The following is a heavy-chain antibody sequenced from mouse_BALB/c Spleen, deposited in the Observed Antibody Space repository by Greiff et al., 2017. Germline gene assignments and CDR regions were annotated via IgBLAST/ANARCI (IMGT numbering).Heavy chain of an antibody. CDR3: ARMGWSHAMDY. D-gene: IGHD2-3*01. CDR1: GYSITSGYY. V-gene: IGHV3-6*02. CDR2: ISYDGSN. J-gene: IGHJ4*01. Sequence: EVKLQESGPGLVKPSQSLSLTCSVTGYSITSGYYWNWIRQFPGNKLEWMGYISYDGSNNYNPSLKNRISITRDTSKNQFFLKLNSVTTEDTATYYCARMGWSHAMDYWGQGTSVTVSS.